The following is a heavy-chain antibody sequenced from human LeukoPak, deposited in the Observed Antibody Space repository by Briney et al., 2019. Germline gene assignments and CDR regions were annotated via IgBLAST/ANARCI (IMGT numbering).Heavy chain of an antibody. CDR2: INWDGGST. CDR3: AKVGDGDDY. Sequence: GSLRLSCAASGFTFDDYGMIWVRQAPGKGLEWVSGINWDGGSTGYADSVKGRFTISRDNAKNSLYLKMNSMRVEDAALYYCAKVGDGDDYWGQGTLVTVSS. V-gene: IGHV3-20*04. D-gene: IGHD2-21*02. CDR1: GFTFDDYG. J-gene: IGHJ4*02.